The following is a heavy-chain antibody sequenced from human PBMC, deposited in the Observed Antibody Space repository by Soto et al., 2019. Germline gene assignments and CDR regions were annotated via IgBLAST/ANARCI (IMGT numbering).Heavy chain of an antibody. Sequence: PSETLSLTYTVSGGSISSYYWSWIRQPPGTGLEWIGEINHSGSTNYNPSLKSRVTISVDTSKNQFSLKLTSVTAADTAVYYCARDKITGLFDYWGQGTLVTVSS. V-gene: IGHV4-34*01. D-gene: IGHD2-8*02. CDR2: INHSGST. CDR3: ARDKITGLFDY. J-gene: IGHJ4*02. CDR1: GGSISSYY.